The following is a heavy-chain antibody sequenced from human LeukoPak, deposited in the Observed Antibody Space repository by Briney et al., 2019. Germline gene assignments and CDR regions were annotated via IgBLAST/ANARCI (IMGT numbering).Heavy chain of an antibody. J-gene: IGHJ4*02. CDR2: INPNSGGT. Sequence: GASVKVSCKASGYTFTGYYMHWVRQAPGQGLEWMGWINPNSGGTNYAQKFQGWVTMTRDTSISTAYMELSRLRSDDTAVYYCARGRKYYYGSSGYYDYWGQGTLVTVSS. V-gene: IGHV1-2*04. CDR3: ARGRKYYYGSSGYYDY. D-gene: IGHD3-22*01. CDR1: GYTFTGYY.